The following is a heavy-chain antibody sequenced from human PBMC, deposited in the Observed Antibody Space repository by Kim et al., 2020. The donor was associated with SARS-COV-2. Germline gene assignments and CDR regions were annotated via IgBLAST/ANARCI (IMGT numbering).Heavy chain of an antibody. CDR1: GFAVRSNY. CDR3: ARTPHLDYGGNSRVGYYGMDV. J-gene: IGHJ6*02. D-gene: IGHD4-17*01. V-gene: IGHV3-53*04. Sequence: GGSLRLSCAASGFAVRSNYMSWVRQAPGKGLEWVSVIYSGGSTYYADSVRGRFTISRHNSKNTLYLQMNSLRTEDTAVYYCARTPHLDYGGNSRVGYYGMDVWGQGTTVTVSS. CDR2: IYSGGST.